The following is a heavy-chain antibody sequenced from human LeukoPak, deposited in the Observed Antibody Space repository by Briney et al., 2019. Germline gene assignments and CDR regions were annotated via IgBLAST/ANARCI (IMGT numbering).Heavy chain of an antibody. CDR2: IIPIFGTA. CDR1: GDTFSRYS. V-gene: IGHV1-69*05. J-gene: IGHJ4*02. D-gene: IGHD5-24*01. Sequence: SSVKVSCKASGDTFSRYSISWVRQAPGQGLEWVGGIIPIFGTANYPRKLQGRVTITTDKSTRTAYMELSSLRSEDTAVYCATQLDGYNFIFDSWGQGTPVTVSS. CDR3: ATQLDGYNFIFDS.